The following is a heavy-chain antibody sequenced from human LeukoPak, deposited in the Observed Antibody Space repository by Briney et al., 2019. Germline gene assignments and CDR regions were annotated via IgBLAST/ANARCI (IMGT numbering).Heavy chain of an antibody. CDR2: INTQNGDT. V-gene: IGHV1-46*01. CDR1: GYTFSIYF. CDR3: AREKAGGYFDY. D-gene: IGHD3-10*01. J-gene: IGHJ4*02. Sequence: GASVNVSCKASGYTFSIYFIHWVRQAPGQGLEWMGMINTQNGDTNYAQKFRGRVTMTRDMSTSTVYMELNNLRSDATAVYYCAREKAGGYFDYWGQGTLVTVSS.